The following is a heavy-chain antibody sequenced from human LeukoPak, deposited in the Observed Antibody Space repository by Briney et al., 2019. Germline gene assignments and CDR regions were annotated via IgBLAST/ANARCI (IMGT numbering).Heavy chain of an antibody. CDR1: GGSISSYY. J-gene: IGHJ5*02. V-gene: IGHV4-59*06. Sequence: SETLSLTCTVSGGSISSYYWSWIRQPPGKGLEWIGYIYYSGSTYYNPSLKSRVTISVDTSKNQFSLKLSSVTAADTAVYYCARGAPDIYDFWSGYSNWFDPWGQGTLVTVSS. CDR3: ARGAPDIYDFWSGYSNWFDP. CDR2: IYYSGST. D-gene: IGHD3-3*01.